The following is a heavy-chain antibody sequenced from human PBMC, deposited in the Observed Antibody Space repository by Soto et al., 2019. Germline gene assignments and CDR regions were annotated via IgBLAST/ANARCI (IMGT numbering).Heavy chain of an antibody. CDR1: GFTFSSYG. CDR2: ISYDGSNK. J-gene: IGHJ4*02. V-gene: IGHV3-30*18. Sequence: GGSLRLSCAASGFTFSSYGMHWVRQAPGKGLEWVAVISYDGSNKYYADSVKGRFTISRDNSKNTLYLQMNSLRAEDTAVYYCAKVPEYGDYFDYWGQGTLVTVSS. D-gene: IGHD4-17*01. CDR3: AKVPEYGDYFDY.